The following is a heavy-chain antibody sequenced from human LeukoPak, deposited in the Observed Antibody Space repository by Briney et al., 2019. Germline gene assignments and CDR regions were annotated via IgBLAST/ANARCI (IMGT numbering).Heavy chain of an antibody. J-gene: IGHJ4*02. CDR1: GFTFSSYS. Sequence: GGSLRLSCAASGFTFSSYSMNWVRQAPGKGLEWVSSISSSSSYIYYADSVKGRFTISRDNAKNSLYLQMNSLRAEDTAVYYCARDCSGGSCYSDALDYWGQGTLVTVSS. D-gene: IGHD2-15*01. CDR2: ISSSSSYI. V-gene: IGHV3-21*01. CDR3: ARDCSGGSCYSDALDY.